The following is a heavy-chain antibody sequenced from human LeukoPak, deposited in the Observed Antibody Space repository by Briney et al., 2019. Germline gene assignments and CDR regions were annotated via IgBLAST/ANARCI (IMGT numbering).Heavy chain of an antibody. CDR1: GFTFSDYT. J-gene: IGHJ1*01. Sequence: GGSLRLSCAASGFTFSDYTMNWVRQAPGRGLEYVSSISGSSRHIYYADSVKGRFTISRDNTKSSLYLQMNSLRVEDMAVYYCARGYCGGDCYGDWGQGTLVTVSS. D-gene: IGHD2-21*02. CDR3: ARGYCGGDCYGD. CDR2: ISGSSRHI. V-gene: IGHV3-21*01.